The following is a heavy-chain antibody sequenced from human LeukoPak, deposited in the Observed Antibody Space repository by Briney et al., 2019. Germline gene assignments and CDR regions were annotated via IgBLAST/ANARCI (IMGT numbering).Heavy chain of an antibody. Sequence: PSGTLSLTCTVSGGSISSYYWSWIRQPPGKGLEWIGYIYYSGSTNYNPSLKSRVTISVDTSKNQFSLKLSSVTAADTAVYYCARGVSDWDWYFDLWGRGTLVTVSS. CDR1: GGSISSYY. V-gene: IGHV4-59*01. CDR2: IYYSGST. D-gene: IGHD3-9*01. CDR3: ARGVSDWDWYFDL. J-gene: IGHJ2*01.